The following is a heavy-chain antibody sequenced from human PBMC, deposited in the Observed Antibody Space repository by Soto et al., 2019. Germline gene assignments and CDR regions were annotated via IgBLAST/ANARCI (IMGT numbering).Heavy chain of an antibody. CDR3: ARDYYGMDV. J-gene: IGHJ6*02. CDR2: TYQSGSA. Sequence: TLSLTCTVSGGSISSGGFSWTWIRQSPGKGLEWIGYTYQSGSAYYNPSLKSRVTISVDRSKNQFSLNLTSVTAEDTAVYYFARDYYGMDVWGQGTTVTVSS. CDR1: GGSISSGGFS. V-gene: IGHV4-30-2*06.